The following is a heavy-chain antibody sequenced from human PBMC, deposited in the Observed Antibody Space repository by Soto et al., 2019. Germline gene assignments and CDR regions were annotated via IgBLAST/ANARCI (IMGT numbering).Heavy chain of an antibody. J-gene: IGHJ4*02. CDR3: ARDTAIGKLELRNLFDY. D-gene: IGHD1-7*01. V-gene: IGHV3-48*01. Sequence: EVQLVESGGGLVQPGGSLRLSCAASGFTFSSYSMNWVRQAPGKGLEWVSYISSSSSTIYYADSVKGRFTISRDNAKNSLYLQMNSLRAEDTAVYYCARDTAIGKLELRNLFDYWGQGTLVTVSS. CDR1: GFTFSSYS. CDR2: ISSSSSTI.